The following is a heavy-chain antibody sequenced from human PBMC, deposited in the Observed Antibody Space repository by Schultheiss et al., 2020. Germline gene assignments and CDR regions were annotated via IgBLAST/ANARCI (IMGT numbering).Heavy chain of an antibody. V-gene: IGHV4-61*05. D-gene: IGHD2/OR15-2a*01. Sequence: SETLSLTCTVSGGSISSSSYYWGWIRQPPGKGLEWIGYIYYSGSTNYNPSLKSRVTISVDTSRNQFSLRLSSVTAADTAVYYCARGFDAYHSLDLWGRGTLVTVSS. CDR3: ARGFDAYHSLDL. J-gene: IGHJ2*01. CDR2: IYYSGST. CDR1: GGSISSSSYY.